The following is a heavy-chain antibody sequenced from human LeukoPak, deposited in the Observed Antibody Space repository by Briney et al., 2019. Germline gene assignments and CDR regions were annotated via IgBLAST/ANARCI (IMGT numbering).Heavy chain of an antibody. D-gene: IGHD6-13*01. CDR3: ARGLGAAAVIDY. CDR1: GGSFSGYQ. J-gene: IGHJ4*02. V-gene: IGHV4-34*01. Sequence: SETLSLTCAVYGGSFSGYQWGWIRQPPGKGLEWIGEINHSGSTNYNPSLKSRVTISVDTSKNQFSLKLSSVTAADTAVYYCARGLGAAAVIDYWGQGTLVTVSS. CDR2: INHSGST.